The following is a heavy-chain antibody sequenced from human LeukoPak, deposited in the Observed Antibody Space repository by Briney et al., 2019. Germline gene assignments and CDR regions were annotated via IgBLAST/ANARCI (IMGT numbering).Heavy chain of an antibody. CDR1: GYTFTGYH. CDR3: ARWVQLERLSDY. Sequence: ASVRVSCKASGYTFTGYHMHWVRQAPGQGLEWMGRINPNSGGTNYAQKFQGRVTMTRDTSISTAYMELSRLRSDDTAVYYCARWVQLERLSDYWGQGTLVTVSS. J-gene: IGHJ4*02. CDR2: INPNSGGT. V-gene: IGHV1-2*06. D-gene: IGHD1-1*01.